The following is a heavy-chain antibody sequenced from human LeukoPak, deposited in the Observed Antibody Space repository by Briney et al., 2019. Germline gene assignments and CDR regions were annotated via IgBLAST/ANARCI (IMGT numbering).Heavy chain of an antibody. Sequence: GGSLRLSCAASGFTFSSYAMSWVRQTPGKGLEWVSIISGSGDGTYYADSVKGRFTISRDNSKNTLFLQMNSLRAEDTAKYYCAKGYRQWQSHFDYWGQGTLVTVSS. J-gene: IGHJ4*02. CDR1: GFTFSSYA. V-gene: IGHV3-23*01. CDR2: ISGSGDGT. D-gene: IGHD6-19*01. CDR3: AKGYRQWQSHFDY.